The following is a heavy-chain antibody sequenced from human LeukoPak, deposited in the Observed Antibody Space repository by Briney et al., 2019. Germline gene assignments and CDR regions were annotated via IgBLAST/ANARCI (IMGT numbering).Heavy chain of an antibody. CDR1: GFTFDDYA. J-gene: IGHJ4*02. D-gene: IGHD6-19*01. CDR2: ISWNSGSI. Sequence: GGSLRLSCAASGFTFDDYAMHWVRQAPGKGLEWVSGISWNSGSIGYADSVKGRFTISRDNAKNSLYLQMNSLRAEDTALYYCAKDHGGAVAGSVYWGQGTLVTVSS. CDR3: AKDHGGAVAGSVY. V-gene: IGHV3-9*01.